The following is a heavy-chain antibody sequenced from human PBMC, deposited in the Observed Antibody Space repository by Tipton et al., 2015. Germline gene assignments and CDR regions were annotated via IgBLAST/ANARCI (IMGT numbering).Heavy chain of an antibody. V-gene: IGHV1-8*01. CDR2: MNTKSGNG. D-gene: IGHD5-18*01. J-gene: IGHJ6*02. CDR1: GYNFFTYD. Sequence: QLVQSGAEVKKPGASVKVSCKASGYNFFTYDINWVRQATGQGLEWMGWMNTKSGNGGFAQKFQGRVTMTRNTSMWTAYMELSSLTSEDTAVYYCARVSLSGYNSESGDYNYGMDVWGQGTTVTVSS. CDR3: ARVSLSGYNSESGDYNYGMDV.